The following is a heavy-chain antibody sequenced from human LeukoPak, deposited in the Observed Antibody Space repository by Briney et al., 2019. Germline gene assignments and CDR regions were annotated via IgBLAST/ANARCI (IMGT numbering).Heavy chain of an antibody. CDR1: GFTVSSNY. Sequence: GGSLRLSCAASGFTVSSNYMSWVRQAPGKGLEWVSVIYSGGSTYYADSVKGRFTISRDNSKNTLYLQMNSLRAEDTAVYYCARYYDFWSGYYPYGMDVWGQGTTVTVSS. V-gene: IGHV3-66*01. J-gene: IGHJ6*02. CDR3: ARYYDFWSGYYPYGMDV. CDR2: IYSGGST. D-gene: IGHD3-3*01.